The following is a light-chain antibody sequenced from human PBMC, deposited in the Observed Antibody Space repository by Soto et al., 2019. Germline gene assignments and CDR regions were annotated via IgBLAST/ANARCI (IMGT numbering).Light chain of an antibody. CDR3: QHYNSYPWT. CDR1: QSISIW. V-gene: IGKV1-5*01. Sequence: DIPMTQSPSTLSASIGDRVLITCRASQSISIWLAWYQQKPGKAPKLLISDASSLESGVPSRFSGSGSETEFTLIISSLQPEDFATYYCQHYNSYPWTFGQGTKVEIK. J-gene: IGKJ1*01. CDR2: DAS.